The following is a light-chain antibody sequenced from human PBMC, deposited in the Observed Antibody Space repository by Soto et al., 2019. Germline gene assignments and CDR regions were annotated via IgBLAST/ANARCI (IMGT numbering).Light chain of an antibody. CDR3: SSYTTSLTVV. CDR2: EVT. V-gene: IGLV2-14*01. J-gene: IGLJ3*02. CDR1: SSDIGGYNY. Sequence: QSVLTQPASVSGSPGQSITISCTGTSSDIGGYNYVSWYQHHPGKAPKLMIYEVTNRPPGVSNRFSASKSGNTASLTISGLQAEDEGDYYCSSYTTSLTVVFGGGTKVTVL.